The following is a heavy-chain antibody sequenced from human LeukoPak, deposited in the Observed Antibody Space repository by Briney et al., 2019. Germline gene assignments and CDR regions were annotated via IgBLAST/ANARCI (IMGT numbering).Heavy chain of an antibody. Sequence: PGGSLRLSCAASGFTFSSYSMNWVRQALGKGLEWVSSISSSSSYIYYADSVKGRFTISRDNAKNSLYLQMNSLRAEDTAVYYCVAPLWFGELLENFDYWGQGTLVTVSS. V-gene: IGHV3-21*01. CDR2: ISSSSSYI. J-gene: IGHJ4*02. CDR1: GFTFSSYS. CDR3: VAPLWFGELLENFDY. D-gene: IGHD3-10*01.